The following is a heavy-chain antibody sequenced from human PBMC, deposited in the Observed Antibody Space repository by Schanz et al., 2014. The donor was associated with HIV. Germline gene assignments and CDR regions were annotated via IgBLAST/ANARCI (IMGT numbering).Heavy chain of an antibody. J-gene: IGHJ4*02. D-gene: IGHD3-22*01. CDR2: IWNDGYKK. CDR1: GFTFSDCY. Sequence: QMPLVESGGGLVKPGGSLRLSCAASGFTFSDCYMSWIRQAPGKGLEWVAVIWNDGYKKYYANSVEGRFTISRDNSKNTLYLQMNSLRVEDTAVYYCARDLPNPYFDFSGPAGDYWGQGALVTVSS. V-gene: IGHV3-33*08. CDR3: ARDLPNPYFDFSGPAGDY.